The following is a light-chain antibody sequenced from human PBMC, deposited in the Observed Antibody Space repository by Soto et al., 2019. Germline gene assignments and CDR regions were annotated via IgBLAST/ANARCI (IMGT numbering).Light chain of an antibody. CDR1: QSISSH. CDR2: AAS. CDR3: QQSYSSPPT. V-gene: IGKV1-39*01. Sequence: DIQMTQSPSSLSASVEDRVTITCRASQSISSHLNWYQQKPGKAPKLLIFAASSLQSGVPSRFSGSRSGPDFTLTISSLQPEDFATYYCQQSYSSPPTFSQGTKVEIK. J-gene: IGKJ1*01.